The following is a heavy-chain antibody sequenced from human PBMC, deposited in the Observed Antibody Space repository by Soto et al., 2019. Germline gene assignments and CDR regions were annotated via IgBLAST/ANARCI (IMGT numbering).Heavy chain of an antibody. D-gene: IGHD4-17*01. CDR3: ARDGDGDSTHYYYYMDV. CDR1: GFTFSSYG. Sequence: QVQLVESGGGVVQPGRSLRLSCAASGFTFSSYGMHWVRQAPGKGLEWVAVIWYDGSNKYYADSVKGRFTISRDNSKNTLDLQMNSLRAEDTAVYYCARDGDGDSTHYYYYMDVWGKGTTVTVSS. V-gene: IGHV3-33*01. J-gene: IGHJ6*03. CDR2: IWYDGSNK.